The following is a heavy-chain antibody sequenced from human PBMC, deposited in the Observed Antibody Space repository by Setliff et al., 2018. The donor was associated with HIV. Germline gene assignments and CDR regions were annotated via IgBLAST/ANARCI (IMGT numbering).Heavy chain of an antibody. D-gene: IGHD2-21*02. Sequence: ASVKVSCKASGYTFTSYGISWVRQAPGQGLEWMGMVYPSDGSTSYAQKFQGRVTMTRDTSTSTAYMELRSLTSDDTAVYYCASPTAIPHWGQGTLVTVSS. CDR3: ASPTAIPH. CDR1: GYTFTSYG. CDR2: VYPSDGST. V-gene: IGHV1-18*01. J-gene: IGHJ4*02.